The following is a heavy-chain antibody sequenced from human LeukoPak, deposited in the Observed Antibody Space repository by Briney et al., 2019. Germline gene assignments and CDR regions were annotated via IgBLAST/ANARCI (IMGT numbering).Heavy chain of an antibody. CDR1: GGSISSGSYY. J-gene: IGHJ6*03. Sequence: SETLSLTCTVSGGSISSGSYYWSWIRQPAGKGLEWIGRIYTSGSTNYNPSLKSRVTISVDTSKNQFSLKLSSVTAADTAVYYCARETYYGTIPWGDYYYYMDVWGKGTTVTVSS. CDR3: ARETYYGTIPWGDYYYYMDV. D-gene: IGHD1-1*01. CDR2: IYTSGST. V-gene: IGHV4-61*02.